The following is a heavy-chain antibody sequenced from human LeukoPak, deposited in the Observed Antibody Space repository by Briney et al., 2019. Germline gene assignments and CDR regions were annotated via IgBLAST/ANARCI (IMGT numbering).Heavy chain of an antibody. CDR1: GFTFSSYA. CDR2: ISSNGGST. V-gene: IGHV3-64*01. J-gene: IGHJ4*02. Sequence: GGSLRLSCAASGFTFSSYAMHWVRQAPGKGLEYVSAISSNGGSTYYANSVKGRFTISRDNSKNTLYLQMGSLRAEDMAVYYCARDSRGSGSYDFDYWGQGTLVTVSS. D-gene: IGHD3-10*01. CDR3: ARDSRGSGSYDFDY.